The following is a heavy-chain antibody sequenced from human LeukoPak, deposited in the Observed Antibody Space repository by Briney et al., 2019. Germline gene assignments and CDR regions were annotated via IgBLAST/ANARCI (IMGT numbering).Heavy chain of an antibody. J-gene: IGHJ4*02. V-gene: IGHV3-30*02. D-gene: IGHD6-19*01. CDR2: IRYDGTNK. CDR1: GFTFSNYG. CDR3: ARDLTYSGWYYFDY. Sequence: GGSLRLSCAPSGFTFSNYGMHWVRQAPGKGLEWVAFIRYDGTNKYSADSVKGRFTISRGNSKNTLYLQMNSLRAEDTALYYCARDLTYSGWYYFDYWGQGTLVTVSS.